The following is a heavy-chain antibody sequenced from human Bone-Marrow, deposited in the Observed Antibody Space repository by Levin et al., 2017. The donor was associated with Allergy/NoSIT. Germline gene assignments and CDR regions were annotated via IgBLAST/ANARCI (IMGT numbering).Heavy chain of an antibody. V-gene: IGHV3-21*01. CDR3: ARDQSGGDIVVVPAAKLNWFDP. Sequence: GGSLRLSCAASGFTFSSYSMNWVRQAPGKGLEWVSSISSSSSYIYYADSVKGRFTISRDNAKNSLYLQMNSLRAEDTAVYYCARDQSGGDIVVVPAAKLNWFDPWGQGTLVTVSS. CDR1: GFTFSSYS. J-gene: IGHJ5*02. CDR2: ISSSSSYI. D-gene: IGHD2-2*01.